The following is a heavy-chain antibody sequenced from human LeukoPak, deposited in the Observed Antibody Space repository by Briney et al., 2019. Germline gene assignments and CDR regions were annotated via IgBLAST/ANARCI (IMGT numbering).Heavy chain of an antibody. D-gene: IGHD5-18*01. V-gene: IGHV3-23*01. CDR3: AKDMRPGNSYGYGSAFDY. CDR1: GFTFSTYA. CDR2: IGGNGGTT. J-gene: IGHJ4*02. Sequence: GGSLRLSCAASGFTFSTYAMNWVRQAPGKGLEWVSIIGGNGGTTYYTDSVKGRFTISRDNSKNTLYLQMNSLGAEDTAVYYCAKDMRPGNSYGYGSAFDYWGQGTLVTVSS.